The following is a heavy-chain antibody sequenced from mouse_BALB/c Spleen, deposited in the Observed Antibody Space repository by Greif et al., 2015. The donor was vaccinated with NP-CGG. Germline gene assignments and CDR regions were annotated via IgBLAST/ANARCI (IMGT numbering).Heavy chain of an antibody. CDR3: ATYYYGYWYFDV. J-gene: IGHJ1*01. CDR2: IDPANGNT. D-gene: IGHD1-1*01. V-gene: IGHV14-3*02. Sequence: DVKLQESGAELVKPGASVKLSCTASGFNIKDTYMHWVKQRPEQGLEWIGRIDPANGNTKYDPKFQGKATITADTSSNTAYLQLSSLTSEDTAVYYCATYYYGYWYFDVWGAGTTVTVSS. CDR1: GFNIKDTY.